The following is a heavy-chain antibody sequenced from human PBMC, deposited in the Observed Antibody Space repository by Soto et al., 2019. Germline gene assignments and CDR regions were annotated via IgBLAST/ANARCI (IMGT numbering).Heavy chain of an antibody. CDR1: GFTFSSYA. D-gene: IGHD1-26*01. J-gene: IGHJ4*02. CDR3: ARGYGGYGSDCDC. CDR2: ISGGGGST. V-gene: IGHV3-23*01. Sequence: EVQLLESGGGLVQPGGSLRLSCAASGFTFSSYAMSWVRQAPGKGLEWVSGISGGGGSTYYADSVRGRFTISRDNSKNSRYLQMDSLRAKYTSVYDCARGYGGYGSDCDCWGQGTLVTVSS.